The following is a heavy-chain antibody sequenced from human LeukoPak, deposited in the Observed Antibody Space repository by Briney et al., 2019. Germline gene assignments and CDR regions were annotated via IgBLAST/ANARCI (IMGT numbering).Heavy chain of an antibody. J-gene: IGHJ6*03. CDR1: GGSISTYY. D-gene: IGHD6-13*01. V-gene: IGHV4-59*01. CDR2: VYYTGST. CDR3: ARATGITAVGIYYYYYMDV. Sequence: PSETLSLTCTVSGGSISTYYWSWIRQPPGKGLEWIGYVYYTGSTNYNPSLKSRVTISVDTSNNQFSLKLTSVTAADTAVYYCARATGITAVGIYYYYYMDVWGKGTTVTVSS.